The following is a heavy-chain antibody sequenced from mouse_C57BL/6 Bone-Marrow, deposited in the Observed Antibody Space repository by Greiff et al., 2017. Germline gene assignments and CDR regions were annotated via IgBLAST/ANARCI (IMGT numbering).Heavy chain of an antibody. CDR2: IDPSDSYT. CDR1: GYTFTSYW. J-gene: IGHJ2*01. V-gene: IGHV1-69*01. D-gene: IGHD1-1*01. CDR3: ARSTVVATDYWDY. Sequence: QVQLQQPGAELVMPGASVKLSCKASGYTFTSYWMHWVKQRPGQGLEWIGEIDPSDSYTNYNQKFKGKSTLTVAKSSSTAYMQLSSLTSEDSAVYYCARSTVVATDYWDYGGQGTTLTVSS.